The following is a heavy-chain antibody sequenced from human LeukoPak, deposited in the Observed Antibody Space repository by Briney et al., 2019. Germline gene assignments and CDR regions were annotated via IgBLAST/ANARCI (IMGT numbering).Heavy chain of an antibody. V-gene: IGHV3-74*01. J-gene: IGHJ4*02. CDR1: GFSFSSYW. Sequence: PGGSLRLSCAASGFSFSSYWMHWVRQVPGKGLVWVSRINSDGSSTSYADSVKGRFTISRDNAKNRLYLQMNSLRAEDTAVYYCAWELRGKWDYWGQGTLVTVSS. CDR2: INSDGSST. D-gene: IGHD1-26*01. CDR3: AWELRGKWDY.